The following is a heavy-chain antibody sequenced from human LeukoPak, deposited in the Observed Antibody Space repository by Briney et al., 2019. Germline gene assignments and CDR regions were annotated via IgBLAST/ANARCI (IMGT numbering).Heavy chain of an antibody. CDR2: IIPILGIA. Sequence: SVKVSCKASGGTVSSYTISWVRQAPGQGREWMGRIIPILGIANYAQKFQGRVTITADKSTSTAYMELSSLRSEDTAVYYCAKDGNSSGWYADYWGQGTLVTVSS. V-gene: IGHV1-69*04. CDR3: AKDGNSSGWYADY. D-gene: IGHD6-19*01. J-gene: IGHJ4*02. CDR1: GGTVSSYT.